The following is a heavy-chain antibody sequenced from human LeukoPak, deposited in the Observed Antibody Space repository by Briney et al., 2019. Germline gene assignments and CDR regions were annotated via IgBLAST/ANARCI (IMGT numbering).Heavy chain of an antibody. Sequence: GGSLRLSCAASGFTFGRHGMHWVRQAPGKGLEWVAGIKFDGSDKYYGDSVEGRFSISRDNSKNTLFLQMNSLRAEDTAVYYCARQVGSTRYYFDSWGQGTLVTVSS. D-gene: IGHD1-26*01. V-gene: IGHV3-33*01. CDR1: GFTFGRHG. CDR2: IKFDGSDK. J-gene: IGHJ4*02. CDR3: ARQVGSTRYYFDS.